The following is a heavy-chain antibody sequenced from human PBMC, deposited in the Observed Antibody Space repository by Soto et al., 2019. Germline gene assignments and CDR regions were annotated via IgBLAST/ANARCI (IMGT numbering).Heavy chain of an antibody. CDR1: GYTFTSYY. D-gene: IGHD2-15*01. V-gene: IGHV1-58*02. CDR2: IVVGSGNT. Sequence: GASVKVSCEASGYTFTSYYMQWVRQARGQRLEWIGWIVVGSGNTNYAQKFQERVTITRDMSTSTAYMELSSLRSEDTAVYYCAAAGGIFQDDYWGQGTLVTVS. J-gene: IGHJ4*02. CDR3: AAAGGIFQDDY.